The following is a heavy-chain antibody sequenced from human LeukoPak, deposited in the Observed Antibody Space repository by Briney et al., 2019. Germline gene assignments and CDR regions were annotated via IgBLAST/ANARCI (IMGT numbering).Heavy chain of an antibody. Sequence: SETLSLTCAVYGGSFSVYYCSWLRQPPGNGLAWIGEINHSGSTNYNPSLKTQFTISVDTSKNQFSLKLSSVTAADTAVYYCARVGSRWYGGGRAIDYWGQGTLVTVSS. V-gene: IGHV4-34*01. CDR2: INHSGST. CDR1: GGSFSVYY. CDR3: ARVGSRWYGGGRAIDY. J-gene: IGHJ4*02. D-gene: IGHD6-13*01.